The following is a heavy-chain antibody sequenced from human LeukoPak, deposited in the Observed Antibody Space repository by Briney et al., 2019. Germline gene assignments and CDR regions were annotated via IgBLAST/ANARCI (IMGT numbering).Heavy chain of an antibody. CDR3: ARQSTAAYSMNFNY. Sequence: GGSLRLSCAASGFTFSSYWMSWVRQAPGKGLEWVAVISYDGSIKYYADSVKGRFTISRDNAKNSLYLQMNSLRAEDTAVYYCARQSTAAYSMNFNYWGQGTLVTVSS. V-gene: IGHV3-30*03. CDR1: GFTFSSYW. J-gene: IGHJ4*02. D-gene: IGHD6-6*01. CDR2: ISYDGSIK.